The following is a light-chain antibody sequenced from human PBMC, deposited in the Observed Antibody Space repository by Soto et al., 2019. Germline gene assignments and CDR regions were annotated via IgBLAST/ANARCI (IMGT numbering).Light chain of an antibody. CDR3: HQYDSSPLT. V-gene: IGKV3-20*01. CDR2: GAS. CDR1: QSVSSSY. Sequence: EIVLTQSPGTLSLSPGERATLSCRASQSVSSSYLAWYQQKPGQAPRLLIYGASSRATGIPDRFSGSGSGTAFTLTISRLEPEDFAVYYCHQYDSSPLTCGGGTQVEIK. J-gene: IGKJ4*01.